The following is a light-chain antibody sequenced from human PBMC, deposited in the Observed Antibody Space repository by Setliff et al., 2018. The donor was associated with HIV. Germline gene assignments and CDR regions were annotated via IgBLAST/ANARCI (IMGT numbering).Light chain of an antibody. CDR1: STDLGSYNL. CDR3: CSNTGSNTYV. V-gene: IGLV2-23*02. CDR2: GVN. J-gene: IGLJ1*01. Sequence: QSVLTQPASVSGSPGQSITISCSGTSTDLGSYNLVSWYQQGPGKAPKLIIYGVNKRPSGVSNRLSGSKSGTTASLTISGLQADDESEYYCCSNTGSNTYVFGSGTKVTVL.